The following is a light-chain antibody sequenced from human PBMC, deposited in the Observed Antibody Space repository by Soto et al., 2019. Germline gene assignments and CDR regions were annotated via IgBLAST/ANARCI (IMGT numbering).Light chain of an antibody. J-gene: IGKJ4*01. CDR2: GAS. Sequence: EIVMTQSPDSLAVSLGERDTIPCKSSQSVLYSSNNKNYLAWYQQKPGQAPRLLIYGASNRATGIPDRFSGSGSGTDFTLTITSLEPEDFAVYYCQQRANWPPLTFGGGTKVDIK. CDR1: QSVLYSSNNKNY. CDR3: QQRANWPPLT. V-gene: IGKV4-1*01.